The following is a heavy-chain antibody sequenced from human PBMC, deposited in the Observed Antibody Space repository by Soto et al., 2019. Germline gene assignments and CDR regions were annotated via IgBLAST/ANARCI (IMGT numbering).Heavy chain of an antibody. D-gene: IGHD2-21*02. CDR2: IYHSGST. CDR3: ARRHRLGGDREGWFDP. CDR1: GGSISSSSCY. Sequence: SETLSLTCTVSGGSISSSSCYWGWIRQPPGKGLEWIGNIYHSGSTNYNPSLKSRVTISVDTSKNQFSLKLSSVTAADTAVYYCARRHRLGGDREGWFDPWGQGTLVTVSS. J-gene: IGHJ5*02. V-gene: IGHV4-39*07.